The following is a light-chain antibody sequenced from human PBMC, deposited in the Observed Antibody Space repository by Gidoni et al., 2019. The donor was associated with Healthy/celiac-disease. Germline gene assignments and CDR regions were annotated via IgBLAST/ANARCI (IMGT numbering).Light chain of an antibody. V-gene: IGKV1-9*01. CDR2: AAS. Sequence: DIQLTHSPSVLSASVADRVTITCRASQGISSYLAWYQQKPGKAPKLLIYAASTLQSGVPSRFSGSGSGTEFTLTISSLQPEDFATYYCQQLNSYPLLFGQGTRLEIK. J-gene: IGKJ5*01. CDR1: QGISSY. CDR3: QQLNSYPLL.